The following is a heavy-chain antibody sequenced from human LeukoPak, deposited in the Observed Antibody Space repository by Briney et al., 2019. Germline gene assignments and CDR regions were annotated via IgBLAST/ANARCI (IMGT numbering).Heavy chain of an antibody. Sequence: GGSLRLSCAASGFTFSGHVISWVRQTPGKGLEWVSAISASSGRTYYADSVKGRFSISRDNSKNTLYLQINSLRAEDTAVYYCAKERGYSGDPQDFDYWGQGTLVTVSS. D-gene: IGHD4-17*01. CDR3: AKERGYSGDPQDFDY. CDR2: ISASSGRT. CDR1: GFTFSGHV. V-gene: IGHV3-23*01. J-gene: IGHJ4*02.